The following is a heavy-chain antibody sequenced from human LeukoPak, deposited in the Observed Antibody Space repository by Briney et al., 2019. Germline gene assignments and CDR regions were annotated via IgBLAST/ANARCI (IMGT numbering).Heavy chain of an antibody. J-gene: IGHJ4*02. CDR3: ARDRFDY. Sequence: GGSLRLSCAASGITFDDRGMSWVRQAPGKGLEWVSGINWNGGSTAYADSVKGRFTISRDNAKKSLYMQMNSLRDEDTALYYCARDRFDYWGQGTLVTVSS. CDR1: GITFDDRG. CDR2: INWNGGST. V-gene: IGHV3-20*04.